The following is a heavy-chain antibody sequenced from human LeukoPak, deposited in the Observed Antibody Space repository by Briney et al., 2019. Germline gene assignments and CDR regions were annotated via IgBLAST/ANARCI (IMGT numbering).Heavy chain of an antibody. J-gene: IGHJ4*02. D-gene: IGHD3-10*01. CDR1: GFTFSSYS. CDR2: ISSSSTI. CDR3: ARAGAFDY. V-gene: IGHV3-48*04. Sequence: GGSLTLSCAASGFTFSSYSMNWVRQAPGKGLEWVSYISSSSTIYYADSVKGRFTISRDNAKNSLYLQMNSLRAEDTAVYYCARAGAFDYWGQGTLVTVSS.